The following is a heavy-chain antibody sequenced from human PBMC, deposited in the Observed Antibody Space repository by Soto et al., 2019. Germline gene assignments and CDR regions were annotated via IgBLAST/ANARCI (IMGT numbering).Heavy chain of an antibody. V-gene: IGHV1-69*02. CDR3: PMTLRRTRRRWGRDV. J-gene: IGHJ6*02. CDR2: IIPILGIA. D-gene: IGHD2-15*01. Sequence: QVQLVQSGAEVKKPGSSVKVSCKASGGTFSSYTISWVRQAPGQGLEWMGRIIPILGIANYAQKFQGRVTITGEKSRTTAYRGRSRLGSEDTAVYYCPMTLRRTRRRWGRDVWGQGTTVTVSS. CDR1: GGTFSSYT.